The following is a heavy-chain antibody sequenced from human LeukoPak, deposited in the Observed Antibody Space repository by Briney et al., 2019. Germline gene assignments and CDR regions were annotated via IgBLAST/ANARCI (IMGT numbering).Heavy chain of an antibody. V-gene: IGHV3-21*06. CDR2: ISGNGNHI. J-gene: IGHJ4*02. CDR3: AGWDYQHEPHFDY. Sequence: GGSLRLSCRASGFSFSDYAMNWVRQVPGKGLEYVSSISGNGNHIFQADSVKGRFTISRDSAQSTLYLQMSSLRGEDTALYYCAGWDYQHEPHFDYWGQGTLVTVSS. D-gene: IGHD1-7*01. CDR1: GFSFSDYA.